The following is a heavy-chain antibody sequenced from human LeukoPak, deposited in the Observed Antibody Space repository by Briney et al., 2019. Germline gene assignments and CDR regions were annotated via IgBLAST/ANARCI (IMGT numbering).Heavy chain of an antibody. J-gene: IGHJ4*02. CDR2: IWYDGSNK. CDR3: ARDAVYSSSWQYY. V-gene: IGHV3-33*01. Sequence: GRSLRLSCAASGFTFSSCGMHWVRQAPGKGLEWVAVIWYDGSNKYYADSVKGRFTISRDNSKNTLYLQMNSLRAEDTAVYYCARDAVYSSSWQYYWGQGTLVTVSS. CDR1: GFTFSSCG. D-gene: IGHD6-13*01.